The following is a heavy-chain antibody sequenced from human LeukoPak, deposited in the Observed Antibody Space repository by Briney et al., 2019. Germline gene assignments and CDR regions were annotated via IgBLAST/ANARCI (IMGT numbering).Heavy chain of an antibody. D-gene: IGHD6-19*01. Sequence: SGPTLVKPTQTLTLTCTFSGFSLSTGGVGVGWIRQPPGKALEWLAPIYWDDDKRYSPSLKSRLTITKDTFKNQVVLTMTNMDPVDTATYYCAHRRVGCSSGWYTSHFDYWGQGTLVTVSS. CDR3: AHRRVGCSSGWYTSHFDY. V-gene: IGHV2-5*02. J-gene: IGHJ4*02. CDR2: IYWDDDK. CDR1: GFSLSTGGVG.